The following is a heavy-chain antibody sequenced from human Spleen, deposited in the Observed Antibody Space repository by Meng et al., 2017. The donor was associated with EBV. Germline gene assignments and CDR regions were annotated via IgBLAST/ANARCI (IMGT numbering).Heavy chain of an antibody. CDR3: ARIMRFGARSFHY. J-gene: IGHJ4*02. V-gene: IGHV4-34*01. CDR2: INHSGST. CDR1: GGSFSGDY. Sequence: LQQWGAGRLQPSAALSLPCAVYGGSFSGDYWSWIRQPPGKGLEWIGEINHSGSTNYNPSLKSRVTISVDTSKNQFSLKLSSVTAADTAVYYCARIMRFGARSFHYWGQGTLVTVSS. D-gene: IGHD3-10*01.